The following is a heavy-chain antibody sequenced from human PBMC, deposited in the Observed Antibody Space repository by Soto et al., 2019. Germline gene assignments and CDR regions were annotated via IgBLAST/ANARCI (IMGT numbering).Heavy chain of an antibody. Sequence: SETLSLTCTVSGGSISNDYYFWSWIRQPPGRGLEWIGYIHYSGTTNYNPSLMSRVTISVDTSKNHFSLNLSSVTAADTAVYYCERGRREYCTNGVCYTFVPDWGQGTLVTVS. V-gene: IGHV4-61*03. CDR1: GGSISNDYYF. J-gene: IGHJ1*01. D-gene: IGHD2-8*01. CDR2: IHYSGTT. CDR3: ERGRREYCTNGVCYTFVPD.